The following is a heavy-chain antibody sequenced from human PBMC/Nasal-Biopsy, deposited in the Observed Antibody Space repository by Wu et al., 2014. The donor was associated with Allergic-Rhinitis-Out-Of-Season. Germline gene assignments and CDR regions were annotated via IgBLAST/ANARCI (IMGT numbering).Heavy chain of an antibody. Sequence: LRLSCAASGFRFSDYGMNWVRQPPGQGLEWVSSISKTGTDTFYIDSVKGRFTLSRDNAKSSVSLQMNNLRAEDTAVYFCARTRRGQIIDYWGQGTLVTVSS. CDR1: GFRFSDYG. V-gene: IGHV3-21*01. CDR2: ISKTGTDT. CDR3: ARTRRGQIIDY. D-gene: IGHD1-14*01. J-gene: IGHJ4*02.